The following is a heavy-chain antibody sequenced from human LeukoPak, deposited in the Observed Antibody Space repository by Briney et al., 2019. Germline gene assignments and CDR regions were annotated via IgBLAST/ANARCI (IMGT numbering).Heavy chain of an antibody. CDR2: ISKDGSKQ. J-gene: IGHJ2*01. V-gene: IGHV3-33*08. Sequence: PGGSLRLSCAASGVTFRNYGMHWVRQAPGKGLEWVAGISKDGSKQHYADSVKGRFTISRDNSKNKLYLQMNSLRAEDTAVYYCARDKVYYYDSSGYSYYWYFDLWGRGTLVTVSS. CDR3: ARDKVYYYDSSGYSYYWYFDL. D-gene: IGHD3-22*01. CDR1: GVTFRNYG.